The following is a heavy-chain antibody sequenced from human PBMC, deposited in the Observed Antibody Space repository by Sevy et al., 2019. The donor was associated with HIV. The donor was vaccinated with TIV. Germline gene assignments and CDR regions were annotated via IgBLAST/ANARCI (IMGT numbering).Heavy chain of an antibody. CDR3: ARVQRGGVPDY. J-gene: IGHJ4*02. CDR2: INPESGDT. D-gene: IGHD3-10*01. Sequence: ASVKVSCTSSGYTFIAHYLHWVRQAPGQGLEWMGWINPESGDTRYTEKFQSRVTMTRDTSISTAYMEVITLRSDDTAVYFCARVQRGGVPDYWGQGTLVTVSS. CDR1: GYTFIAHY. V-gene: IGHV1-2*02.